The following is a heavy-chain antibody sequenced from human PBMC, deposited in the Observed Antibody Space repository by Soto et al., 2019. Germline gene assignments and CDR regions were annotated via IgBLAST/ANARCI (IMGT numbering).Heavy chain of an antibody. CDR2: IYYSGST. CDR1: GGSISSGDYY. D-gene: IGHD2-2*01. Sequence: KPSETLSLTCTVSGGSISSGDYYWSWIRQPPGKGLEWIGYIYYSGSTYYNPSLKSRVTISVDTSKNQFSLKLSSVTAADTAVYYCASLPLYCSSTSCYFSADVWGQGTTVTVSS. J-gene: IGHJ6*02. V-gene: IGHV4-30-4*01. CDR3: ASLPLYCSSTSCYFSADV.